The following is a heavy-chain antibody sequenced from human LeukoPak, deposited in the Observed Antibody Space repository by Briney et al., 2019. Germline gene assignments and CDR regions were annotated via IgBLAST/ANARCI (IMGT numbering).Heavy chain of an antibody. D-gene: IGHD3-22*01. Sequence: PSETLSHTCTVSGGSISSSSYYWGWIRQPPGKGLEWIGTIYYSGSTYYNPSLKSRVTISVDTSKNQFSLKLSSVTAADTAVYYCARTRSSGYLTFDYWGQGILVTVSS. J-gene: IGHJ4*02. CDR3: ARTRSSGYLTFDY. V-gene: IGHV4-39*01. CDR1: GGSISSSSYY. CDR2: IYYSGST.